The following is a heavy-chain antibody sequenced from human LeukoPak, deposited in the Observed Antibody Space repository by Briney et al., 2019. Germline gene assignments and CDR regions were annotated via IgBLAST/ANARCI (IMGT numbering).Heavy chain of an antibody. D-gene: IGHD4-23*01. Sequence: GGSLRLSCAASGFAVSRSWMTWVRQAPGKGLEWVANINQDGREIDYVDSVRGRFTISRDNAENSLRLQMNSLRAEDTAVYYCARGGLPGGFDYWGQGTLVTVSS. CDR1: GFAVSRSW. CDR2: INQDGREI. CDR3: ARGGLPGGFDY. J-gene: IGHJ4*02. V-gene: IGHV3-7*03.